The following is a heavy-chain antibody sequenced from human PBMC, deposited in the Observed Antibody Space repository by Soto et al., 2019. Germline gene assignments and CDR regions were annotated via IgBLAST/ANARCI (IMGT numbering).Heavy chain of an antibody. Sequence: PVGSLRLSCAASGFTFSSYAMSWVRQAPGKGLEWVSAISGSGGSTYYADSVKGRFTISRDNSKNTLYLQMNSLRAEDTAVYYCAKDLGVRRLVRYFDWLSENGSFDYWGQGTLVTVS. CDR2: ISGSGGST. CDR1: GFTFSSYA. J-gene: IGHJ4*02. D-gene: IGHD3-9*01. V-gene: IGHV3-23*01. CDR3: AKDLGVRRLVRYFDWLSENGSFDY.